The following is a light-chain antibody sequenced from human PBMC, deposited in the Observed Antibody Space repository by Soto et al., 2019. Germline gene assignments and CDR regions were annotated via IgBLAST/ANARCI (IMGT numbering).Light chain of an antibody. CDR3: SSYTSSSTYV. CDR2: DVT. Sequence: ALTQPASVSGSPGQSITISCTEASSDIDGYNYVSWYQQHPVKAPKLIIYDVTNRPSGVSNRFSGSKSGNTASLTISGLQAEDEADYYCSSYTSSSTYVFGTGTKVTVL. V-gene: IGLV2-14*01. J-gene: IGLJ1*01. CDR1: SSDIDGYNY.